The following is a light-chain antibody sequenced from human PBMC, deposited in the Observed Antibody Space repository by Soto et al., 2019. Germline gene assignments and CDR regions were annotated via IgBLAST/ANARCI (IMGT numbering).Light chain of an antibody. Sequence: IVLTQSPATLSLSPGERATLSCRASQSVGSSLAWYQQKPGQPPRLLIYDASSRATGIPARFSGSGSGTDFTLTISGLEPEDFAVYYCQQRSSWFNFGQGTKLDIK. V-gene: IGKV3-11*01. CDR3: QQRSSWFN. CDR2: DAS. CDR1: QSVGSS. J-gene: IGKJ2*01.